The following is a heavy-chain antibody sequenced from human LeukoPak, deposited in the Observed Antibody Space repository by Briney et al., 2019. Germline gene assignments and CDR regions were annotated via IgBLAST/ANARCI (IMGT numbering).Heavy chain of an antibody. Sequence: SETLSLTCAVYGGSFSGYYWSWIRQPPGKGLEWIGEINHSGSTNYNPSLKSRVTRSVDTSKNQFSLKLSSVTAADTAVYYCARERRYCSSTSCYRSVFDYWGQGTLATVSS. D-gene: IGHD2-2*02. CDR2: INHSGST. V-gene: IGHV4-34*01. J-gene: IGHJ4*02. CDR1: GGSFSGYY. CDR3: ARERRYCSSTSCYRSVFDY.